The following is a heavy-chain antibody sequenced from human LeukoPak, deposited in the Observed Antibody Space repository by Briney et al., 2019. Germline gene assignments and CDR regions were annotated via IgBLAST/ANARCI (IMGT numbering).Heavy chain of an antibody. D-gene: IGHD3-10*01. CDR1: GDPIPSKNW. CDR2: VYHTGSA. V-gene: IGHV4-4*02. CDR3: ARESYYASGSYRFDP. J-gene: IGHJ5*02. Sequence: SETLSLTCAVSGDPIPSKNWWSWVRQPPGKGLEWIGEVYHTGSANYNPSLKSRVTMAIDKSKSQFSLKLTSVTAADTAVYYCARESYYASGSYRFDPWGQGTLVTVSS.